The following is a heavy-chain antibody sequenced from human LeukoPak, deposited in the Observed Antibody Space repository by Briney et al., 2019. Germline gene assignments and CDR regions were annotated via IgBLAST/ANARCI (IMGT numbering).Heavy chain of an antibody. CDR1: GYTFTSYA. J-gene: IGHJ4*02. CDR3: ARVDIVVVPAAKTPKSSPLFDY. Sequence: ASVKVSCKASGYTFTSYAMNWVRQAPGQGLEWMGWINTNTGNPTYAQGFTGRFVFSLDTSVSTAYLQISSLKAEDTAVYYCARVDIVVVPAAKTPKSSPLFDYWGQGTLVTVSS. CDR2: INTNTGNP. V-gene: IGHV7-4-1*02. D-gene: IGHD2-2*03.